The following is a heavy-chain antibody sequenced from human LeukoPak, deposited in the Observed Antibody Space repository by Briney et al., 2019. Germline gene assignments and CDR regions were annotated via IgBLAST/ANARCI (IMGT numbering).Heavy chain of an antibody. CDR2: MNPNSGNT. D-gene: IGHD3-16*02. CDR3: ARGTGNYYDYVWGSYRLHSDMDV. CDR1: GYTFTSYD. Sequence: ASVKVSCKASGYTFTSYDINWVRQATGQGLEWMGWMNPNSGNTGYAQKFQGRVTMTRNTSISTAYMELSSLRSEDTAVYYCARGTGNYYDYVWGSYRLHSDMDVWGQGTTVTVSS. J-gene: IGHJ6*02. V-gene: IGHV1-8*01.